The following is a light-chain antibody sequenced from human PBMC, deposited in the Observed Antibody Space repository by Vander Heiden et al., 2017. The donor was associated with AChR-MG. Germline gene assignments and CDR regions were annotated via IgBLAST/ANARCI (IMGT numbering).Light chain of an antibody. CDR3: QQYNNWPRVT. J-gene: IGKJ4*01. Sequence: EIVMTPSPATLPVSPGERATLSCRASQSVSSNLAWYQQKPGQAPRLLIYGASTRATGIPARFSGSGSGTEFTLTISSLQSEDFAIYYCQQYNNWPRVTFGGGTKVEIK. V-gene: IGKV3-15*01. CDR1: QSVSSN. CDR2: GAS.